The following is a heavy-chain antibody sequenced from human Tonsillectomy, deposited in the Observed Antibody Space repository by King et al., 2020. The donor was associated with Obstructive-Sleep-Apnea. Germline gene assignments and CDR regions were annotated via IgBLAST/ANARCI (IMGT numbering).Heavy chain of an antibody. D-gene: IGHD4-17*01. CDR3: ARVGGPYGDYGVFRFDP. V-gene: IGHV3-7*03. Sequence: VQLVESGGGVVQPGGSLRLSCAASGFTFSSYWMGWVRQVPGKWLEWLANINEGGGERNYVDSVKGRFTISRDNAKNALFLQMNSLRAEDTAVDYCARVGGPYGDYGVFRFDPWGQETLVTVSS. CDR2: INEGGGER. J-gene: IGHJ5*02. CDR1: GFTFSSYW.